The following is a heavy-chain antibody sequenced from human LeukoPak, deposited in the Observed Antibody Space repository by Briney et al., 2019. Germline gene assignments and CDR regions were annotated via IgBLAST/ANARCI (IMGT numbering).Heavy chain of an antibody. CDR3: ARGNSDSSGYTFDY. V-gene: IGHV3-13*01. D-gene: IGHD3-22*01. J-gene: IGHJ4*02. CDR1: GFTFSNYD. Sequence: GRSLRLSCSASGFTFSNYDMHWVRQVTGKGLEWVSAIATTGDTHYPGSVKGRFTISRENAKNSLYLQMSSLRAGDTAVYYCARGNSDSSGYTFDYWGQGTLVAVSS. CDR2: IATTGDT.